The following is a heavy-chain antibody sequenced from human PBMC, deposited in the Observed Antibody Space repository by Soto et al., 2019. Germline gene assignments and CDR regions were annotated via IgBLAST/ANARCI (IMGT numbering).Heavy chain of an antibody. V-gene: IGHV3-33*03. CDR1: GFTFSSYG. CDR2: IWFDGSNK. Sequence: PGGFLRLSCAASGFTFSSYGMHWVRQAPGKGLEWVAVIWFDGSNKFYADSVKGRFTISRDNSKNTVSLQMNSLRDEDSAAYYCATTGPYWGQGTLVNVSS. J-gene: IGHJ4*02. CDR3: ATTGPY.